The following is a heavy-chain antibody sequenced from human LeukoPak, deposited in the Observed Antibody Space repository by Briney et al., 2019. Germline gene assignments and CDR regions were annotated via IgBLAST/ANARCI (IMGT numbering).Heavy chain of an antibody. CDR2: ISYDGSNK. D-gene: IGHD6-19*01. Sequence: GGSLRLSCAASGFTFSSYAMHWVRQAPGKGLEWVAVISYDGSNKYYADSVKGRFTISRDNSKDTLYLQMNSLRAEDTAVYYCTRAVAGGGAYDIWGQGTMVTVSS. J-gene: IGHJ3*02. V-gene: IGHV3-30-3*01. CDR3: TRAVAGGGAYDI. CDR1: GFTFSSYA.